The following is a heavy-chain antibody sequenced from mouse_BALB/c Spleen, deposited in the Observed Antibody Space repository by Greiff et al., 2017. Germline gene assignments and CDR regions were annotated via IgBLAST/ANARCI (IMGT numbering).Heavy chain of an antibody. CDR3: AREGLRHNFDY. D-gene: IGHD2-4*01. Sequence: VQLQQSGAELVRPGALVKLSCKASGFNIKDYYMHWVKQRHEQGLEWIGWIDPENGNTIYDPKFQGKASITADTSSNTAYLQLSSLTSEDTAVYYCAREGLRHNFDYWGQGTTLTVSS. V-gene: IGHV14-1*02. CDR1: GFNIKDYY. J-gene: IGHJ2*01. CDR2: IDPENGNT.